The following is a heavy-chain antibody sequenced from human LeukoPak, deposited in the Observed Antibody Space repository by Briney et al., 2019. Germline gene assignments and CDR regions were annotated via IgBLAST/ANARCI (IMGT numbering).Heavy chain of an antibody. CDR3: AKSGIAAAGQRGYFDY. Sequence: PGGSLRLSCAASGFTFSSYGIHWVRQALGKGLEWVAVISNDGSNKYYADSVKGRFTISRDNSKNTVYLQMNSLRGEDTAVYYCAKSGIAAAGQRGYFDYWGQGTLVTVSS. J-gene: IGHJ4*02. CDR1: GFTFSSYG. CDR2: ISNDGSNK. D-gene: IGHD6-13*01. V-gene: IGHV3-30*18.